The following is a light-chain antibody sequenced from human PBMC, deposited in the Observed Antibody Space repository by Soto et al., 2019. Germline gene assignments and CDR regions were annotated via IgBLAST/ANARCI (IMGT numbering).Light chain of an antibody. Sequence: QSVLTQPPSVSAAPGQKVTISCSGSSSNIGNNYVSWYQQLQGTAPKLLIYDNNNRPSGIPDRFSGSKSGTSATLGITGLQTGDEADYYCGTWDSSLSAGVFGGGTKLTVL. J-gene: IGLJ2*01. CDR2: DNN. CDR3: GTWDSSLSAGV. V-gene: IGLV1-51*01. CDR1: SSNIGNNY.